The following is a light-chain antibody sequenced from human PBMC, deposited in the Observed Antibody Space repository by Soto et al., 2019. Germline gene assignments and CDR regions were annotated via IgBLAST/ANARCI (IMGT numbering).Light chain of an antibody. CDR3: HQYGYSPNT. CDR1: LRVSSRY. J-gene: IGKJ2*01. CDR2: GAS. Sequence: EIVLTQSPGTLYLSPGERATLSCRASLRVSSRYLAWYQQKAGQAPRLLISGASSRATGIPDRFSGSGSGTDFSLIISRLEPEDFAMYYCHQYGYSPNTFGQGTKVEIK. V-gene: IGKV3-20*01.